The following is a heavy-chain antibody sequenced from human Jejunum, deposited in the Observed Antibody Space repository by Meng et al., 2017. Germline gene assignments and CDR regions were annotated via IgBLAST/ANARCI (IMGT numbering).Heavy chain of an antibody. CDR2: INHSGST. J-gene: IGHJ4*02. CDR1: GASFSGFK. D-gene: IGHD3-9*01. Sequence: HVRIQQWGAGLWRCAGTPSPSCAVYGASFSGFKVNCIRQPPGKGLEWIGEINHSGSTTYNPSLKSRVTMSVDTSKNQFSLKVDSVSAADTAVYYCARRLPYFDTGFYDFWGQGTLVTVSS. V-gene: IGHV4-34*01. CDR3: ARRLPYFDTGFYDF.